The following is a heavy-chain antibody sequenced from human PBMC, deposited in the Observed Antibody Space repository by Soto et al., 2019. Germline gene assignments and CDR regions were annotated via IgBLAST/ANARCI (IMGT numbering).Heavy chain of an antibody. CDR3: ARGKWELLLVFDH. D-gene: IGHD1-26*01. V-gene: IGHV4-31*03. CDR2: IYYSGST. J-gene: IGHJ4*02. Sequence: SETLSLTCTVSGGSISSGGYYWSWIRQHPGKGLEWIGYIYYSGSTYYNPSLKSRVTISVDTSKNQFSLKLSSVTAADTAVYYCARGKWELLLVFDHWGQGTLVTVSS. CDR1: GGSISSGGYY.